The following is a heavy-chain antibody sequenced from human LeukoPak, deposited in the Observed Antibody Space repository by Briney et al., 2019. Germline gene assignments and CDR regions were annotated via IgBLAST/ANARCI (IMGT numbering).Heavy chain of an antibody. V-gene: IGHV4-59*01. CDR3: ARDGVTSSGYWGIDY. CDR2: IYYSGST. J-gene: IGHJ4*02. Sequence: PSETLSLTCTVSGESISGFYWTWIRQPPGKGLEWIGYIYYSGSTNYNPSLNSRVTISVDTSKNQFSLKLSSVTAADTAVYYCARDGVTSSGYWGIDYWGQGTLVTVSS. D-gene: IGHD3-22*01. CDR1: GESISGFY.